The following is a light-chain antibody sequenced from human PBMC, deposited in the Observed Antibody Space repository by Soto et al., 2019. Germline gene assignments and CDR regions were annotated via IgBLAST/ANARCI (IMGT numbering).Light chain of an antibody. V-gene: IGKV4-1*01. J-gene: IGKJ4*01. Sequence: DIVMTQSPDSLAVSLGERATINCKSSQSVLYSSNNKNYLAWYQQKPGQPPKLLIYWASTRESGVPDRFSGSGSGTDFTLTISSLQAEDFAVYYCQQYNNWPRTFGGGTKVDIK. CDR1: QSVLYSSNNKNY. CDR3: QQYNNWPRT. CDR2: WAS.